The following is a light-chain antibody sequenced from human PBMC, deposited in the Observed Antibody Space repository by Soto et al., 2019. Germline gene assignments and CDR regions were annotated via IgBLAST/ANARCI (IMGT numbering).Light chain of an antibody. Sequence: EIVLTQSPATLSVSPGERATLSCRARQTVGNTLAWYQQQPGQTPRLLIYGASTTATGIPARFSGSGSGTEFTLTIDRLQSEDFAVYYCLHYKDWPRWTFGQGTQVEVK. V-gene: IGKV3-15*01. CDR3: LHYKDWPRWT. J-gene: IGKJ1*01. CDR1: QTVGNT. CDR2: GAS.